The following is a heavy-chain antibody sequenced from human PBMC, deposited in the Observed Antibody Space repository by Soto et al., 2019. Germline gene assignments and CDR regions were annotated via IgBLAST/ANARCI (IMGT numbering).Heavy chain of an antibody. CDR2: IYYTGNT. Sequence: QVQLQESGPGLVKPSQTLSLTCTVSGGSISSGGTGSYWTWIRQLPGKGLEWIGYIYYTGNTYYSPSLKSRQTISIDTSENQFSLKLTSVTAADTAVYFCASGHDAYKVRYWGQGTLVTVSS. CDR3: ASGHDAYKVRY. J-gene: IGHJ4*02. CDR1: GGSISSGGTGSY. D-gene: IGHD1-1*01. V-gene: IGHV4-31*03.